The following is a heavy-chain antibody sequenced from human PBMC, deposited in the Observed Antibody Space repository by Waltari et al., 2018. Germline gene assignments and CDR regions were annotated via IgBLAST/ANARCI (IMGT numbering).Heavy chain of an antibody. CDR1: GYTFTGYY. CDR3: ASPPLYYYGSGSYPKYFQH. CDR2: INPNSGGT. Sequence: QVQLVQSGAEVKKPGASVKVSCKASGYTFTGYYMHWVRPAPGQGLEWMGRINPNSGGTNYAQKFQGRVTMTRDTSISTAYMELSRLRSDDTAVYYCASPPLYYYGSGSYPKYFQHWGQGTLVTVSS. D-gene: IGHD3-10*01. J-gene: IGHJ1*01. V-gene: IGHV1-2*06.